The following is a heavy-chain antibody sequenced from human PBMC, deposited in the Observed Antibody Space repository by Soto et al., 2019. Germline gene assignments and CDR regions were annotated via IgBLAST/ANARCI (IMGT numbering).Heavy chain of an antibody. J-gene: IGHJ6*03. Sequence: EVQLVESGGGLVQPGGSLKLSCAASGFTFSGSAMQWVRQASGKGLEWVGRIRSKANSYATAYAASVKGRFTISRDDSKNTAYLQMNSLKTEDTAVYYCTRPRPQYYYYYIDVWGKGTTVTVSS. CDR2: IRSKANSYAT. CDR1: GFTFSGSA. CDR3: TRPRPQYYYYYIDV. V-gene: IGHV3-73*01.